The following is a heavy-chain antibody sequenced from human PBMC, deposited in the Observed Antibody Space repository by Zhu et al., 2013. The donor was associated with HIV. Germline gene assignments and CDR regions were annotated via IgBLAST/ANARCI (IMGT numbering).Heavy chain of an antibody. CDR1: GYRFTAYY. V-gene: IGHV1-2*02. CDR2: INPKNGGT. D-gene: IGHD1-1*01. CDR3: ARGDWNNYYYYYMDV. J-gene: IGHJ6*03. Sequence: QSGTEMKRPGTSVKVSCRPSGYRFTAYYIHWVRQAPGKGIEWMGWINPKNGGTKLAQTFRDRISVTRDTSINTIYMELSRLRSDDTAVYYCARGDWNNYYYYYMDVWGKGTTVTVSS.